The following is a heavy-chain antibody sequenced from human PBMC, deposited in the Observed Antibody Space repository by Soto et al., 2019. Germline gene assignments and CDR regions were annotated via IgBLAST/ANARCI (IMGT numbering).Heavy chain of an antibody. Sequence: SQTLSLTCAISGDSVSSNSAALNWIRQSPSRGLGWLGRTYYRSKWHNDFAVSVKSRITIKPDTSKNQFSLQLNSVTPEDTAVYYCAGQHQWLDSWGQGTLVTVSS. CDR1: GDSVSSNSAA. CDR2: TYYRSKWHN. V-gene: IGHV6-1*01. J-gene: IGHJ4*02. D-gene: IGHD6-19*01. CDR3: AGQHQWLDS.